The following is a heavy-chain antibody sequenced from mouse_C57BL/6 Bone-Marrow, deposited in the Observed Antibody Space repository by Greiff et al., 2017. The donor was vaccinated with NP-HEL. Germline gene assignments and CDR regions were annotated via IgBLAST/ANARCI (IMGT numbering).Heavy chain of an antibody. V-gene: IGHV1-50*01. CDR1: GYTFTTYW. J-gene: IGHJ3*01. Sequence: VQLQQPGAELVKPGASVKLSCKASGYTFTTYWMQWVKQRPGQGLEWIGEIDPSDSYTTYNQKFKGKATLTVDTSSSTANMQHSSMTSEDSAVYYCARKAYYGRSYEFAYWGQGTLVTVSA. CDR3: ARKAYYGRSYEFAY. D-gene: IGHD1-1*01. CDR2: IDPSDSYT.